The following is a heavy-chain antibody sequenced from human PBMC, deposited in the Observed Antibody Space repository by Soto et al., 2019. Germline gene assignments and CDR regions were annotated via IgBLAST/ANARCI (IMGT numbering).Heavy chain of an antibody. CDR1: GGIFSTCV. D-gene: IGHD3-3*01. V-gene: IGHV1-69*01. J-gene: IGHJ6*02. CDR3: ATFPNNNFSPGVMDV. CDR2: IIPFLGTP. Sequence: QVRLVQSGAEVKKPGSSVKISCKTSGGIFSTCVFSWVRQAPGQGLEWMGGIIPFLGTPNYAQSFQDRVTITADETTSTAYMELSGLRSEDTAVYYCATFPNNNFSPGVMDVWGQGTTVTVSS.